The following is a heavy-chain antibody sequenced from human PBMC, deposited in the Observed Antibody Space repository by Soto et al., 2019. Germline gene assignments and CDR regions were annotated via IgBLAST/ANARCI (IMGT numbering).Heavy chain of an antibody. CDR1: GFTFSSYA. Sequence: EVQLLESGGGLVQPGGSLRLSCAASGFTFSSYAMSWVRQAPGKGLEWVSAISGSGDSTYYAASVKGGFTSPRDNSKKTLDLQMNSVRVEDTAVYCCARRSSGWYFDYWGQGSLVTVSS. V-gene: IGHV3-23*01. CDR2: ISGSGDST. D-gene: IGHD6-19*01. CDR3: ARRSSGWYFDY. J-gene: IGHJ4*02.